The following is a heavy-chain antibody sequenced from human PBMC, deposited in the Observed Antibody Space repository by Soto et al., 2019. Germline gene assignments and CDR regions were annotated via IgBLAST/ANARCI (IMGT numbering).Heavy chain of an antibody. Sequence: EVHLLESGGGLVQPGGSLRLSCAASGFTFRYFAMSWVRQAPGKGLEWVSTINDSGGKTHYADSVKGRFTMSRDNSKDTLFLQLSSLRAEDTAIYYCANEWGDSRDKVFEDWGQGTLVTVSS. CDR3: ANEWGDSRDKVFED. CDR1: GFTFRYFA. D-gene: IGHD2-21*01. J-gene: IGHJ4*02. CDR2: INDSGGKT. V-gene: IGHV3-23*01.